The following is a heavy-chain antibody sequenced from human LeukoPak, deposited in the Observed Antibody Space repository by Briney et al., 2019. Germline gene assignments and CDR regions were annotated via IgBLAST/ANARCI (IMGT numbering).Heavy chain of an antibody. D-gene: IGHD3-10*01. J-gene: IGHJ5*02. CDR3: ARVKVRGVTDNWFDP. Sequence: ASVKVSCKASGYPFTTYGITWVRQAPGQGLEWMGIINPSGGNTNYAQKLQGRVTMTTDTSTSTAYMELRSLRSDDTAVYYCARVKVRGVTDNWFDPWGQGTLVTVSS. CDR2: INPSGGNT. V-gene: IGHV1-18*01. CDR1: GYPFTTYG.